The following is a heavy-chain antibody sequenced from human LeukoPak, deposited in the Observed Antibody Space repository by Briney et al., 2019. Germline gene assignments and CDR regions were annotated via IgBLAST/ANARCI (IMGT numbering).Heavy chain of an antibody. CDR2: IYYSGST. V-gene: IGHV4-39*01. CDR1: GGSISSSSYY. J-gene: IGHJ3*02. CDR3: ARTLTAYNDAFDI. Sequence: SETLSLTCTVSGGSISSSSYYWGWIRQPPGKGLEWIGTIYYSGSTYYNPSLKSRVTLFVDTSKNQFSLKLSSVTAADTAVYYCARTLTAYNDAFDIWGQGTMVTVSS. D-gene: IGHD1-14*01.